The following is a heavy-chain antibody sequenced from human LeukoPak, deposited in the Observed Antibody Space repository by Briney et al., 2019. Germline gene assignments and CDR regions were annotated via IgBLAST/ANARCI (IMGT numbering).Heavy chain of an antibody. D-gene: IGHD3-22*01. J-gene: IGHJ3*02. V-gene: IGHV4-31*03. CDR3: AREKTAYYYDSSGFSEGAFDI. Sequence: SETLSLTCTVSGGSISSGGEYWSWIRQHPGKSLEWIGYVYYSGSTYYNPSLKSRVTISVDTSENQFSLKLSSVTAADTAVYYCAREKTAYYYDSSGFSEGAFDIWGQGTMVTVSS. CDR2: VYYSGST. CDR1: GGSISSGGEY.